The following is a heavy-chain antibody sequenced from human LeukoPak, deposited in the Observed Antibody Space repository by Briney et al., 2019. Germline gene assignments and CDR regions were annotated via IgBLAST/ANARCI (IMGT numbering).Heavy chain of an antibody. V-gene: IGHV1-18*01. Sequence: ASAKVSCKASGYTFTSYGISWVRQAPGQGLEWMGWISAYNGNTNYAQKLQGRVTMTTDTSTSTAYMELRSLRSDDTAVYYCARNYGSGSYGGAFDIWGQGTMVTVSS. CDR3: ARNYGSGSYGGAFDI. D-gene: IGHD3-10*01. J-gene: IGHJ3*02. CDR1: GYTFTSYG. CDR2: ISAYNGNT.